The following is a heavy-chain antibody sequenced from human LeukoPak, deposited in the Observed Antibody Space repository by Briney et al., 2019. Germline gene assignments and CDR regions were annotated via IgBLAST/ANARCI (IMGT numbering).Heavy chain of an antibody. J-gene: IGHJ3*02. V-gene: IGHV4-59*01. D-gene: IGHD3-10*01. Sequence: PSETLSLTCTVSGGSISSYYWSWIRQPPGKGLEWIGYIYYSGGTNYNPSLKSRVTISVDTSKNQFSLKLSSVTAADTAVYYCARDQRWFGESQDAFDIWGQGTMVTVSS. CDR1: GGSISSYY. CDR2: IYYSGGT. CDR3: ARDQRWFGESQDAFDI.